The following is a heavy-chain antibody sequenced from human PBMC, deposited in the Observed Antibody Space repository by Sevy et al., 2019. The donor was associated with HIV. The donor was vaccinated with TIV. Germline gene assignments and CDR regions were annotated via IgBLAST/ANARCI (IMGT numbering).Heavy chain of an antibody. V-gene: IGHV3-74*01. D-gene: IGHD1-20*01. Sequence: GGYLRLSCAASGYTFSNYWMHWVRQAPGKGLAWVSRIDTDGSITNYADSVKGRFTISRDNAKNTLYLQMNSLRGEDTAVYYCARDIGGIAGKWGQGTLVTVSS. CDR1: GYTFSNYW. CDR2: IDTDGSIT. J-gene: IGHJ4*02. CDR3: ARDIGGIAGK.